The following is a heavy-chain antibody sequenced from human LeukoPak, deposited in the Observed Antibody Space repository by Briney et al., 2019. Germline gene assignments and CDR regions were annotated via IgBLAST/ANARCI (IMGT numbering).Heavy chain of an antibody. Sequence: PGGSLRLSRAASGFTFSSYEMNWVRQAPGKGLEWVSYISSSSSAIYYADSVKGRFTISRDNAKNSLYLQMNSLRDEDTAVYYCVRDRFYSFDYWGQGTLVTVSS. CDR1: GFTFSSYE. CDR2: ISSSSSAI. V-gene: IGHV3-48*03. J-gene: IGHJ4*02. CDR3: VRDRFYSFDY.